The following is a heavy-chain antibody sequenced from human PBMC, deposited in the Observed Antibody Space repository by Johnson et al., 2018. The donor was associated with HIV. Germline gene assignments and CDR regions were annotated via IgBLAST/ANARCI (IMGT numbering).Heavy chain of an antibody. CDR2: ISFDGGDK. V-gene: IGHV3-33*03. CDR1: GFTFSSYA. D-gene: IGHD6-6*01. Sequence: QVQLVESGGGVVQPGRSLRLSCAASGFTFSSYAMHWVRQSPGKGLEWVAVISFDGGDKYYADSVKGRFTISRDNAKNSLYLQMNSLRAEDTAVYYCAYSSSPLSCDAFDIWGQGTMVTVSS. J-gene: IGHJ3*02. CDR3: AYSSSPLSCDAFDI.